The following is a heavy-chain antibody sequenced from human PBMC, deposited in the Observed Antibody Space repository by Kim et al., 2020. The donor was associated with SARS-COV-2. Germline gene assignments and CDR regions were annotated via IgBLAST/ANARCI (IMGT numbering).Heavy chain of an antibody. V-gene: IGHV3-53*01. CDR3: ARDRSSSPV. Sequence: GSTYYADSVKGRFTISRDNSKNTLYLQMNSLRAEDTAVYYCARDRSSSPVWGQGTTVTVSS. J-gene: IGHJ6*02. CDR2: GST. D-gene: IGHD6-6*01.